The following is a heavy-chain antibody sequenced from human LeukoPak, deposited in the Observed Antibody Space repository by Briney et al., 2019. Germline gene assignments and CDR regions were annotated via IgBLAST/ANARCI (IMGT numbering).Heavy chain of an antibody. D-gene: IGHD5-18*01. CDR3: AREGNSYGLDY. Sequence: ASVTVSCTASGYTFTDYYIHWVRQAPGQGLEWMGRINPNSGGTNYAQKFQGRVTMTRDTSISTAYMELSRLRSDDTAVYYCAREGNSYGLDYWGQGTLVTVSS. CDR1: GYTFTDYY. CDR2: INPNSGGT. V-gene: IGHV1-2*06. J-gene: IGHJ4*02.